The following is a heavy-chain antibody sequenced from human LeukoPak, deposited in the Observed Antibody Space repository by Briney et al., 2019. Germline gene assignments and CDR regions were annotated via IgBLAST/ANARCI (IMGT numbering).Heavy chain of an antibody. CDR3: ARGDRMDWFDP. V-gene: IGHV4-34*01. D-gene: IGHD1-14*01. Sequence: SETLSLTCAVYGVSFSGYYWSWIRQPPGKGLEWIGEINHSGSTNYNPSLKSRVTISVDTSKNQFSLNLSSVTAADTAVYYCARGDRMDWFDPWAREPWSPSPQ. CDR1: GVSFSGYY. CDR2: INHSGST. J-gene: IGHJ5*02.